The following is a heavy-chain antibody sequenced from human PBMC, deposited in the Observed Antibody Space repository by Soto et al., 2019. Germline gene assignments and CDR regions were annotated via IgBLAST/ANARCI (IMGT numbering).Heavy chain of an antibody. D-gene: IGHD6-13*01. CDR1: GFSLSTSGVG. CDR3: APSFSSSWDDAFDI. V-gene: IGHV2-5*02. Sequence: QITLKESGPTLVKPTQTLTLTCTFSGFSLSTSGVGVGWIRQPPGKALEWLALIYWDDDKRYSPSLKSRLIITKDTSKDQVVLTMTNMDPVDTATYYCAPSFSSSWDDAFDIWGQGTMVTVSS. CDR2: IYWDDDK. J-gene: IGHJ3*02.